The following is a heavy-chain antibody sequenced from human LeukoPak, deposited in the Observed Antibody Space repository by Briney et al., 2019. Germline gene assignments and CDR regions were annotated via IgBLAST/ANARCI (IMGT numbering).Heavy chain of an antibody. Sequence: SVKVSCKASGGTLSSYAISWVRQAPGQGLKWMGRIIPIFGTANYAQKFQGRVTITTDESTSTAYMELSSLRSEDTAVYYCAKGDYSNSYNYWGQGTLVTVSS. D-gene: IGHD4-17*01. J-gene: IGHJ4*02. CDR3: AKGDYSNSYNY. CDR1: GGTLSSYA. V-gene: IGHV1-69*05. CDR2: IIPIFGTA.